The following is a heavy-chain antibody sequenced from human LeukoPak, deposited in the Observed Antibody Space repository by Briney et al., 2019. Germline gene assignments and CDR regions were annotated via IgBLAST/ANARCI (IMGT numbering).Heavy chain of an antibody. V-gene: IGHV3-74*01. CDR3: ARGPNSNWSGLDF. CDR1: GFSFSGHW. CDR2: ISPPGSTT. J-gene: IGHJ4*02. Sequence: GGSLRLSCTASGFSFSGHWMHWARQLPGKGLVWVSRISPPGSTTSYADSVKGRFTVSRDNAKNTLYLQVNNLGAEDTAVYYCARGPNSNWSGLDFWGQGTLLTVSS. D-gene: IGHD6-6*01.